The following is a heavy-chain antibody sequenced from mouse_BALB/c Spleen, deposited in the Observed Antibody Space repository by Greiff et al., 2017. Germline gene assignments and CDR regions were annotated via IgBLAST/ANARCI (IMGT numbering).Heavy chain of an antibody. Sequence: EVNVVESGAELVRPGALVKLSCKASGFNIKDYYMHWVKQRPEQGLEWIGWIDPENGNTIYDPKFQGKASITADTSSNTAYLQLSSLTSEDTAVYYCARLRSFAYWGQGTLVTVSA. V-gene: IGHV14-1*02. CDR2: IDPENGNT. CDR3: ARLRSFAY. D-gene: IGHD1-1*01. J-gene: IGHJ3*01. CDR1: GFNIKDYY.